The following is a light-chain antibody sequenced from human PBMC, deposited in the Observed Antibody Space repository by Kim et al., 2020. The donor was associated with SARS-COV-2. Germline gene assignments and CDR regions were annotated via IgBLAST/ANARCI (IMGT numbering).Light chain of an antibody. V-gene: IGLV2-14*03. CDR1: SSDVGAYDY. CDR2: DVS. J-gene: IGLJ3*02. Sequence: QSALTQPASVSGSPGQSITISCTGTSSDVGAYDYVSWYQQHPGKALTLILYDVSKWPSGVSNRFSGSKSGNTASLTISGLQTEDEADYYCSSFTRSTSLLFGGGTQLTVL. CDR3: SSFTRSTSLL.